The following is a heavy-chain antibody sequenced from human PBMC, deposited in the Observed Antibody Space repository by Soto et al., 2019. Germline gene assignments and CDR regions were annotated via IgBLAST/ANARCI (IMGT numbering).Heavy chain of an antibody. Sequence: GESLKISCKGSGCSFTSYWIGWVRQMPGKGLEWTGIIYPGDSDTRYSPSFQGQVTISADKSISTAYLQWSSLKASDTAMYYCARRLVTTSSGMDVWGQGTTVTVSS. J-gene: IGHJ6*02. CDR2: IYPGDSDT. CDR1: GCSFTSYW. V-gene: IGHV5-51*01. CDR3: ARRLVTTSSGMDV. D-gene: IGHD4-17*01.